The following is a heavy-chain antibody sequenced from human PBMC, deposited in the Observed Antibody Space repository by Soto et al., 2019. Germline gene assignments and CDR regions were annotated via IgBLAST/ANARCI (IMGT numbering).Heavy chain of an antibody. CDR3: ASPSSSIYCSGGSCPSDV. V-gene: IGHV3-7*01. D-gene: IGHD2-15*01. CDR1: GFTFGSYW. J-gene: IGHJ6*02. CDR2: IKPDGSAT. Sequence: EVQLVESGGGLVQPGGSLRLSCAVSGFTFGSYWMNWVRLIPGKGLEWVAYIKPDGSATYYVDSVMGRFTISRDNAKNSLYLQMNSLRAEDTAVYYCASPSSSIYCSGGSCPSDVWGQGTTVTVSS.